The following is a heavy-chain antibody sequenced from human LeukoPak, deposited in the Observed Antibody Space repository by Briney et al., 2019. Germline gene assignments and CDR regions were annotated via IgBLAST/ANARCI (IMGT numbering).Heavy chain of an antibody. V-gene: IGHV4-38-2*02. Sequence: ASETLSLTCTVSGYSTNSAYYWGWIRQPPGKGLEWIGTMYHSGITYYNLSLKSRVTISVDTSKNQFSLKLNSVTAADTAVYYCARLTPGKNWFDPWGHGTLVTVSS. CDR3: ARLTPGKNWFDP. D-gene: IGHD3-10*01. J-gene: IGHJ5*02. CDR1: GYSTNSAYY. CDR2: MYHSGIT.